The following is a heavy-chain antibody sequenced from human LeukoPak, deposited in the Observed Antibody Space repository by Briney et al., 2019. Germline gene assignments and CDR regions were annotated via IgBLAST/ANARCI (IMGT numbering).Heavy chain of an antibody. D-gene: IGHD3-22*01. CDR3: AAGVRDSSGYFDY. Sequence: PGGSLRLSCAASGFTFSNFAVSWVRQAPGKGLEWVSAISGGGNNRYYADYMKGRFTISRDNSKNTLYLQMNSLRAEDTAVYYCAAGVRDSSGYFDYWGQGTLVTVSP. J-gene: IGHJ4*02. V-gene: IGHV3-23*01. CDR2: ISGGGNNR. CDR1: GFTFSNFA.